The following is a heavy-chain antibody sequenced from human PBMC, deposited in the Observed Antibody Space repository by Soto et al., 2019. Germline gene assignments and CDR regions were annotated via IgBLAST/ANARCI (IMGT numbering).Heavy chain of an antibody. Sequence: GCLLPACAAYGFTFIRYGMHWVRQAPGKGLEWVAVISYDGSNKYYADSVKGRFTISRDNSKNTLYLQMNSLRAEDTAVYYCAKDPQDCTNGVCYNYWYFDLWGRGTLVSVSS. CDR1: GFTFIRYG. D-gene: IGHD2-8*01. CDR2: ISYDGSNK. J-gene: IGHJ2*01. V-gene: IGHV3-30*18. CDR3: AKDPQDCTNGVCYNYWYFDL.